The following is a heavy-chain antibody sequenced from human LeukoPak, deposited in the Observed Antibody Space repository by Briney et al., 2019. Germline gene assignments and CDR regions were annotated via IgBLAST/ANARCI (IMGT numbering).Heavy chain of an antibody. CDR3: ARMVGGYSDVHFDH. CDR1: GYSLSNYG. Sequence: ASVKVSCKASGYSLSNYGLSWVRQAPGQGLEWMGWISAYNGDTNSAQSLQGRVTMTTDTSTSTAYMELRSLRSDDTAVYYCARMVGGYSDVHFDHWGQGTLVTVSS. CDR2: ISAYNGDT. D-gene: IGHD2-15*01. V-gene: IGHV1-18*01. J-gene: IGHJ4*02.